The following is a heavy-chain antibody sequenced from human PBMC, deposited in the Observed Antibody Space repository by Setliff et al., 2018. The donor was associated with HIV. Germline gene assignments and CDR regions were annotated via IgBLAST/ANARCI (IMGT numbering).Heavy chain of an antibody. D-gene: IGHD5-12*01. CDR3: ARGATLLPGYSDRWEYFYMDV. CDR2: INHSGST. J-gene: IGHJ6*03. CDR1: GGSFSEYY. Sequence: SETLSLTCAVYGGSFSEYYWSWIRQSPGKGLEWIGEINHSGSTHYNPPLKSRATISVDASKNQFSLRLNSVTAADTAVYYCARGATLLPGYSDRWEYFYMDVWGKGTTVTVSS. V-gene: IGHV4-34*01.